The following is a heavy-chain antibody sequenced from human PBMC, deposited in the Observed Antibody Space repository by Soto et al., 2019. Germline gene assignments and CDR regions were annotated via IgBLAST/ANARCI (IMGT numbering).Heavy chain of an antibody. CDR2: ISWNSGSI. CDR3: AKDREYYYYYYMDV. CDR1: GFTFDDYA. V-gene: IGHV3-9*01. J-gene: IGHJ6*03. Sequence: EVQLVESGGGLVQPGRSLRLSCAASGFTFDDYAMHWVRQAPGKGLEWVSGISWNSGSIGYADSVKGRFTISRDNAKNSLYLQMNSLRAEDTALYYCAKDREYYYYYYMDVWGKGTTVTVS.